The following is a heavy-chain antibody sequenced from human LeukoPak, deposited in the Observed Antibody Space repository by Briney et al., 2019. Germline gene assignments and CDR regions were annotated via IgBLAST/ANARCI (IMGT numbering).Heavy chain of an antibody. CDR2: ISAGGGGT. V-gene: IGHV3-23*01. Sequence: GGSLRLSCAASGFTLTSYAMSWVRQAPGNGLEWVSAISAGGGGTYYADSVKGRSTISRDKSKNTLYLQMNSLGAKDTAVYYCAKAGAAAVSSDWFDLWGQGTLVTVSS. D-gene: IGHD6-13*01. CDR1: GFTLTSYA. CDR3: AKAGAAAVSSDWFDL. J-gene: IGHJ5*02.